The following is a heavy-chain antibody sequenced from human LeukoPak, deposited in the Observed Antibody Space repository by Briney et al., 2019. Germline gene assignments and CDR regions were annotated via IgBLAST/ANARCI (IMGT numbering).Heavy chain of an antibody. J-gene: IGHJ4*02. CDR2: IHGSGGST. CDR3: AKDRSLWFGELQN. Sequence: GPLRLSCAASGFTFSSYAMSWVRQAPGKGLEWVSGIHGSGGSTYYADSVKGRFTISRDNSKNTVYLEMNSLRAEDTALYYCAKDRSLWFGELQNWGQGTLVTVSS. D-gene: IGHD3-10*01. CDR1: GFTFSSYA. V-gene: IGHV3-23*01.